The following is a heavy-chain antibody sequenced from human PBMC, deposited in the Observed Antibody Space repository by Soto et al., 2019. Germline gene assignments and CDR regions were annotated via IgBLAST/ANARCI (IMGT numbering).Heavy chain of an antibody. CDR1: GFTFSSFD. CDR2: ISFRGTTT. V-gene: IGHV3-48*03. CDR3: VRDNSHIIVTPFDL. J-gene: IGHJ4*02. Sequence: PGGSLRLSCAASGFTFSSFDMNWVRQVPGKGLEWLSYISFRGTTTYYAGSVRGRFTISRDNTKNSVFLQMDSLGVEDTAIYYCVRDNSHIIVTPFDLWGQGTLVTVSS. D-gene: IGHD2-21*01.